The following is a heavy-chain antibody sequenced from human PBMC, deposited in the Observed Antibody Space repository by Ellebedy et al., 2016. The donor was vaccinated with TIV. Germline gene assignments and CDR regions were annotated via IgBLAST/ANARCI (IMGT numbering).Heavy chain of an antibody. J-gene: IGHJ4*02. D-gene: IGHD1-14*01. CDR3: VRGRSGTYIHHAFDY. CDR1: GFTFSSYA. CDR2: ISHTGSRT. V-gene: IGHV3-23*01. Sequence: GESLKISCAASGFTFSSYAMSWVRQAPGKGLEWVSTISHTGSRTYYADSVKGRFTISRDNSMSTLSLQMSSLRADDTAIYYCVRGRSGTYIHHAFDYWGQGTLVTVSS.